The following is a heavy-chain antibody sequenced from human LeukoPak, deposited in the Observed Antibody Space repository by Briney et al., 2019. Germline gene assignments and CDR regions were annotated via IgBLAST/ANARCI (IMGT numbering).Heavy chain of an antibody. CDR1: GFTFSSYE. CDR2: ISGSGGNT. J-gene: IGHJ4*02. CDR3: ATPPTVTTFDS. V-gene: IGHV3-23*01. Sequence: GSLRLSCAASGFTFSSYEMNWVRQAPGKGLEWVSSISGSGGNTYYADSVKGRFTISRDNSKNTLYLQMNSLRADDTAVYYCATPPTVTTFDSWGQGTLVTVSS. D-gene: IGHD4-11*01.